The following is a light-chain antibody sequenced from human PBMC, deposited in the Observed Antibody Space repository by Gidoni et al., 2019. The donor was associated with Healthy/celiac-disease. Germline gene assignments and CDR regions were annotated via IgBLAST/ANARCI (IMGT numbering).Light chain of an antibody. Sequence: EIVLTQSPATLSLSPGERATLSCRASPSVSSYLTWYQQKPGQALRLLIYDASNRATGIPARFSGSGSGTDFTLTISSLEPEDFAVYYCQQRSNWPGTFGQGTKVEIK. CDR1: PSVSSY. CDR2: DAS. V-gene: IGKV3-11*01. CDR3: QQRSNWPGT. J-gene: IGKJ1*01.